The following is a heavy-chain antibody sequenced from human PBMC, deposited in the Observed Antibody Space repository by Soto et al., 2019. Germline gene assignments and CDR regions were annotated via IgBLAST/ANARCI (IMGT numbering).Heavy chain of an antibody. J-gene: IGHJ4*02. CDR3: ARDGTGTVIPAYYFDF. V-gene: IGHV3-33*01. D-gene: IGHD4-17*01. CDR1: GFTFSSYG. Sequence: QVQVVESGGGVVQPGRPLRLSCAASGFTFSSYGMHWVRQAPGKGLEWVSVIWYDGSNKYYADSVKGRFTISRDNSKNTLYLQMNSLRAEDTAVYYCARDGTGTVIPAYYFDFWGQGTLVTVSS. CDR2: IWYDGSNK.